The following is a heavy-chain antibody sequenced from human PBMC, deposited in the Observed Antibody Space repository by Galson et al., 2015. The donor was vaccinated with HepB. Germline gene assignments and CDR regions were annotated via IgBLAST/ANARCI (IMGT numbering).Heavy chain of an antibody. CDR2: ISSSGSTTI. Sequence: SLRLSCAASGSTFSDYYMTWIRQAPGKGLEWVSYISSSGSTTIAYADSVKGRFTIPRDNAKNSLYLQMNSLRSGDTAVYYCASATLGWFDPWGQGTLVTVSS. V-gene: IGHV3-11*01. J-gene: IGHJ5*02. CDR1: GSTFSDYY. D-gene: IGHD2/OR15-2a*01. CDR3: ASATLGWFDP.